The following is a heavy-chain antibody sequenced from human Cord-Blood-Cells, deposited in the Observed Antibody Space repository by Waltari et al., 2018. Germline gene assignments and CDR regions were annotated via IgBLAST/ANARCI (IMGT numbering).Heavy chain of an antibody. D-gene: IGHD1-1*01. CDR2: INQKGST. V-gene: IGHV4-34*01. Sequence: QVQLQQWGAGLLKPSETLSLTCAVYGGSFSGYYWSWIRQPPGRGLEWIGEINQKGSTNSSPSLKSRVTISVNTSKKQLSLKLSSVTAADTAVYYCARGHKVGTHGELETPNAFDIWGQGTMVTVSS. CDR1: GGSFSGYY. CDR3: ARGHKVGTHGELETPNAFDI. J-gene: IGHJ3*02.